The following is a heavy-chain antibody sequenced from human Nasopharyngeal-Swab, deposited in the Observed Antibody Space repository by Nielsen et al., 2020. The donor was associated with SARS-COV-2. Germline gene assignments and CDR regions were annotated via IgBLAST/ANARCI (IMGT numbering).Heavy chain of an antibody. J-gene: IGHJ4*02. D-gene: IGHD1-1*01. V-gene: IGHV4-61*06. CDR2: IYYSGST. Sequence: RQAPGKGLEWIGYIYYSGSTNYNPSLKSRVTISVDRSKNQFSLKLSSVTAADTAVYYCARLSSTGSIYYFDYWGQGTLVTVSS. CDR3: ARLSSTGSIYYFDY.